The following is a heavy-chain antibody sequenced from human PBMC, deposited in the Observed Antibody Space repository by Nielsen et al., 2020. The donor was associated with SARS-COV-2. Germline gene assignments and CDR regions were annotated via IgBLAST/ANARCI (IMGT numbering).Heavy chain of an antibody. CDR3: ARDYYYGSGKLLGY. CDR2: ISYSGNT. CDR1: GGSVSSSTYY. V-gene: IGHV4-39*07. D-gene: IGHD3-10*01. Sequence: SETLSLTCTVSGGSVSSSTYYWGWIRQPPGKGLEWIGDISYSGNTYYNPSLKSRVTISLDTSKNQFSLKLRSVTAADTAVYFCARDYYYGSGKLLGYWGQGTLVTASS. J-gene: IGHJ4*02.